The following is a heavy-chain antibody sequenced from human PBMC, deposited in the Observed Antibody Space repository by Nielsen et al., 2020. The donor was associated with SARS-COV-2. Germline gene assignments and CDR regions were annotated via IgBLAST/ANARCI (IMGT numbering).Heavy chain of an antibody. CDR1: GYDFTTYW. CDR3: ARHHVDIVASFDY. Sequence: GESLKISCKGSGYDFTTYWISWVRQMPGKGLEWMGRIYPSDSFTSYSPSLQGHVTISDDRSISTAYLHWSRLSDSDTAIYYCARHHVDIVASFDYWGQGTLVTVSS. CDR2: IYPSDSFT. V-gene: IGHV5-10-1*01. J-gene: IGHJ4*02. D-gene: IGHD5-12*01.